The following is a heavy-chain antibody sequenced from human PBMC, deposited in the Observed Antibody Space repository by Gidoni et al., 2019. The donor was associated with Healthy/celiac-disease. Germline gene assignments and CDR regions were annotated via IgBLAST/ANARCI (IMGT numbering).Heavy chain of an antibody. Sequence: QLPLQESGPGLVKPSETLSLTCTVSGGSISSSSYYWGWLRQPPGKGLEWIGSIYYSGSTYYNPSLKSRVTISVDTSKNQFSLKLSSVTAADTAVYYCARHEVDSSGYYPTLHWYFDLWGRGTLVTVSS. CDR2: IYYSGST. J-gene: IGHJ2*01. CDR1: GGSISSSSYY. V-gene: IGHV4-39*01. D-gene: IGHD3-22*01. CDR3: ARHEVDSSGYYPTLHWYFDL.